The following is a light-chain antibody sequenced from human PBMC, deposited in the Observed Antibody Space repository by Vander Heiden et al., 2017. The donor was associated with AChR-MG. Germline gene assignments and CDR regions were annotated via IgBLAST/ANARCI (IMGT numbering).Light chain of an antibody. J-gene: IGLJ1*01. V-gene: IGLV1-44*01. CDR2: TNN. CDR3: AAWQGTLSGLYV. CDR1: TSNIGGNT. Sequence: QPVLTQPPSASATPGQRVTISCSGSTSNIGGNTVSWYQQLPGAAPKLLIYTNNKRPSGVPDRFSASKAGASASLAIDGLQSEDEADYYCAAWQGTLSGLYVFGTGTRVTVL.